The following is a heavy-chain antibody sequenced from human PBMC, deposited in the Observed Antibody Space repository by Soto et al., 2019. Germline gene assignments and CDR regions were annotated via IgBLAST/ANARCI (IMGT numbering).Heavy chain of an antibody. D-gene: IGHD3-10*01. CDR3: AKVLYASESFDSEEAPYGMDV. CDR2: LWFDGSNE. Sequence: QVQLVESGGGVVHPGRSLRLSCAASGFPFSRYDMHWVRQAPGKGLEWEAVLWFDGSNEYYADSVQGRFTISRDNSKNTLYLQMDSLRAEDTAVYYCAKVLYASESFDSEEAPYGMDVWGQGTTVTVSS. J-gene: IGHJ6*02. CDR1: GFPFSRYD. V-gene: IGHV3-33*06.